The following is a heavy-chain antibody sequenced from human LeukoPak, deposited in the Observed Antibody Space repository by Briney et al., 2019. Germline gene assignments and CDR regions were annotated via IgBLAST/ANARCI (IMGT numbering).Heavy chain of an antibody. CDR1: GYTFTGYY. CDR2: INPNSGGT. CDR3: ARAIIGYCSGGSCYSFDI. D-gene: IGHD2-15*01. Sequence: ASVKVSCKASGYTFTGYYMHWVRQAPGQGLEWMGWINPNSGGTNYAQKFQGRVTMTRDTSISTAYMALSRLRSDDTAVYYCARAIIGYCSGGSCYSFDIWGQGTMVTVSS. V-gene: IGHV1-2*02. J-gene: IGHJ3*02.